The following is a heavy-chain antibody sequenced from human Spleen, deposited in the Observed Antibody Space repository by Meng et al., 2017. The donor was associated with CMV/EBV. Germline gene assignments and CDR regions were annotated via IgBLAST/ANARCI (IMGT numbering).Heavy chain of an antibody. CDR3: ARGLGQRLLPNLLRYFDL. Sequence: CSFCSYHWARLRQPPGMGLEWIGKLNHNGTTNSHPSLKSRVTISVDTSKNPFSLKLSSGTAEDTAVYYCARGLGQRLLPNLLRYFDLWGRGTLVTVSS. CDR1: CSFCSYH. CDR2: LNHNGTT. J-gene: IGHJ2*01. V-gene: IGHV4-34*01. D-gene: IGHD7-27*01.